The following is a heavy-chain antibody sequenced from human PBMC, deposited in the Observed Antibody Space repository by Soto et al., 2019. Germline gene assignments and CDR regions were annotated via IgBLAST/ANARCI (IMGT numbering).Heavy chain of an antibody. V-gene: IGHV1-24*01. Sequence: ASVKVSCKVSGYTLTELSMHWVRQAPGKGLEWMGGFDPEDGETIYAQKFQGRVTMTEDTSTDTAYMELSSLRSEDTAVYYCATGRGSSTYYYSGAYYYYYGMDVWGQGTTVTVSS. CDR1: GYTLTELS. CDR2: FDPEDGET. D-gene: IGHD2-2*01. CDR3: ATGRGSSTYYYSGAYYYYYGMDV. J-gene: IGHJ6*02.